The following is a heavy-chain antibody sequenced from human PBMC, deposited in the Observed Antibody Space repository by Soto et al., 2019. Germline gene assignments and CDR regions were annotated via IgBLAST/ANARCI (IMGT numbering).Heavy chain of an antibody. D-gene: IGHD3-16*01. CDR2: ISYAGSNR. CDR1: GFTVDSYA. V-gene: IGHV3-30-3*01. J-gene: IGHJ4*02. CDR3: ARGIDSIGGHFDY. Sequence: QVHLVESGGGVVQPGRSLRLSCAASGFTVDSYALHWVRQAPGKGLEWVAVISYAGSNRYFADSVRRRFTISRDNSTNTLYLQMNSLRAEDTAVYYCARGIDSIGGHFDYWGQRTRVTVSS.